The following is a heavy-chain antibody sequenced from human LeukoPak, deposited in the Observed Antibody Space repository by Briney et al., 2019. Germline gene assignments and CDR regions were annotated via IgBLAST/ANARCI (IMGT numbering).Heavy chain of an antibody. V-gene: IGHV1-8*01. CDR3: VRAMFYYDSSGYYAWFDP. D-gene: IGHD3-22*01. CDR1: GYTFTTYD. Sequence: GASVKVSCKASGYTFTTYDINWVRQAPGQGLEWMGWMNSISGNTGYAQKFQGRVTMTRDTSISTAYMELSSLRSEDTAVYYCVRAMFYYDSSGYYAWFDPWGQGTLVTVSP. J-gene: IGHJ5*02. CDR2: MNSISGNT.